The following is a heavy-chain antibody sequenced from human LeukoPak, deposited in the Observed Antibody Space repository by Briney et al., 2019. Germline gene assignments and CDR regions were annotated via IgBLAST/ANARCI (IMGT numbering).Heavy chain of an antibody. J-gene: IGHJ5*02. CDR1: GGTFSSYA. D-gene: IGHD3-10*01. V-gene: IGHV1-69*13. CDR2: IIPIFGTA. Sequence: SVKVSCKASGGTFSSYAISWVRQAPGQGLEWMGGIIPIFGTANYAQKFQGRVAITADESTSTAYMELSSLRSEDTAVYYCARGVPKRGSGSFNWFDPWGQGTLVTVSS. CDR3: ARGVPKRGSGSFNWFDP.